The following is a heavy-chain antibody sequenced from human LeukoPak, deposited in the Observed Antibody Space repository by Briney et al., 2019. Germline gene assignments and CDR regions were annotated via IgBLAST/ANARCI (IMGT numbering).Heavy chain of an antibody. D-gene: IGHD3-3*01. CDR2: IYSGGST. CDR3: ARDGITIFGVVLSYFDY. CDR1: GFTVSSNY. V-gene: IGHV3-66*02. Sequence: GGSLRLSCAASGFTVSSNYMSWVRQAPGKGLEWVSVIYSGGSTYYADSVKGRFTISRDNSKNTLYLQMNSLRAEDTAVYYCARDGITIFGVVLSYFDYWGQGTLVTVPS. J-gene: IGHJ4*02.